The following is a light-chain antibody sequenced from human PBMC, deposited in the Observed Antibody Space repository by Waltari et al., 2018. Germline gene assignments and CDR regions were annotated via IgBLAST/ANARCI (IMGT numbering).Light chain of an antibody. J-gene: IGKJ1*01. Sequence: EIVLTQPPGSLSSSPGERVTLSCRASQSVSRTLAWYQQKPGQAPRLLIFGASNRATGIPDRFSGSGSGTDFSLTISRLEPEDFAVYYCQHYVSLPATFGQGTKVEIK. V-gene: IGKV3-20*01. CDR3: QHYVSLPAT. CDR2: GAS. CDR1: QSVSRT.